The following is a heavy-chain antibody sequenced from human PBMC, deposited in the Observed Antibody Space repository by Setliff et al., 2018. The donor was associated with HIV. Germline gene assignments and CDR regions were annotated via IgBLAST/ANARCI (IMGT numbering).Heavy chain of an antibody. CDR1: GFTTSSFS. CDR3: AKGFYYDTGDGRVRAFDI. J-gene: IGHJ3*02. Sequence: GGSLRLSCAASGFTTSSFSMYWVRQAPGKGLVWVSRVNSDGSSTNYADSVKGRFTMSRDNAKNTLHLQMNSLRAEDTAVYFCAKGFYYDTGDGRVRAFDIWGQGTMVTV. D-gene: IGHD3-22*01. V-gene: IGHV3-74*01. CDR2: VNSDGSST.